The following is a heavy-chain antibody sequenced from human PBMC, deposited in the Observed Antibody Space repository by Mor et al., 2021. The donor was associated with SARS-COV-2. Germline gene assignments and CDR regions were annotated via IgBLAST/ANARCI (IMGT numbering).Heavy chain of an antibody. V-gene: IGHV3-9*01. J-gene: IGHJ4*02. CDR3: AKADQVTLLNRASFDY. Sequence: FTKSRDNAKNSLYLQMNSLRAEDTALYYCAKADQVTLLNRASFDYWGQGTLVTVSS. D-gene: IGHD2-21*02.